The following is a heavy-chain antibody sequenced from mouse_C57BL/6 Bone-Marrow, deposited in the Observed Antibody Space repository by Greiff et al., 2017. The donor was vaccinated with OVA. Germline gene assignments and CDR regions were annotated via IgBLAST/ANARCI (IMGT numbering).Heavy chain of an antibody. Sequence: QVQLKQSGAELVKPGASVKLSCKASGYTFTSYWMHWVKQRPGQGLEWIGMIHPNSGSTNYNEKFKSKATLTVDKSSSTAYMQLSSLTSEDSAVYYCAHPTVVEVEGAMDYWGQGTSVTVSS. V-gene: IGHV1-64*01. CDR2: IHPNSGST. CDR1: GYTFTSYW. J-gene: IGHJ4*01. D-gene: IGHD1-1*01. CDR3: AHPTVVEVEGAMDY.